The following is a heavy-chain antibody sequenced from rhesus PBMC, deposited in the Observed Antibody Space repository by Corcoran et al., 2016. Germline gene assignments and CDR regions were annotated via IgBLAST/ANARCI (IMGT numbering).Heavy chain of an antibody. CDR1: GGSISSSTW. V-gene: IGHV4-65*01. J-gene: IGHJ4*01. Sequence: QVQLQESGPGLVKPSETLSLTCAVSGGSISSSTWWSWIRPPPGKGLEWIGYISGSSGSTYYNPSLKSRVTISTDTSKNQFSLKLSSVTAADTAVYYCARDRGGIAAGYFDYWGQGVLVTVSS. CDR3: ARDRGGIAAGYFDY. D-gene: IGHD6-13*01. CDR2: ISGSSGST.